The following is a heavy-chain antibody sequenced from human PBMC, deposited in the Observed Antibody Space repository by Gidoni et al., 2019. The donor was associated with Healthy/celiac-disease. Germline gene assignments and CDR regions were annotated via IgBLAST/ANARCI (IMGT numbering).Heavy chain of an antibody. Sequence: EVQLVESGGGLVKPGGSLRLSCAASGFTFSSYSMNWVRQAPGKGLEWVSSISSSSSYTYYADSVKGRFTISRDNAKNSLYLQMNSLRAEDTAVYYCARDSAETNLYYYYYGMDVWGQGTTVTVSS. D-gene: IGHD1-1*01. CDR3: ARDSAETNLYYYYYGMDV. J-gene: IGHJ6*02. CDR2: ISSSSSYT. V-gene: IGHV3-21*01. CDR1: GFTFSSYS.